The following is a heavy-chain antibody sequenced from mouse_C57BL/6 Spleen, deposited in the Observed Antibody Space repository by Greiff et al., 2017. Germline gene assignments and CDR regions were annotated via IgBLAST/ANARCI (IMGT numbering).Heavy chain of an antibody. J-gene: IGHJ4*01. CDR1: GFTFTDYY. Sequence: EVKLVESGGGLVQPGGSLSLSCAASGFTFTDYYMSWVRQPPGKALEWLGFIRNKANGYTTEYSASVKGRFTISRDNSQSILYLQMNALRAEDSATYYCARVYYYGRPYAMDYWGQGTSVTVSS. CDR2: IRNKANGYTT. V-gene: IGHV7-3*01. D-gene: IGHD1-1*01. CDR3: ARVYYYGRPYAMDY.